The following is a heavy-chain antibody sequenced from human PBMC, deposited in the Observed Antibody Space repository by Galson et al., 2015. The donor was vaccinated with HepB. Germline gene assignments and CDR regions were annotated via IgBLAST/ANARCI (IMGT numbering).Heavy chain of an antibody. V-gene: IGHV5-51*01. CDR1: GYSFTSYW. CDR3: ARHVLVVPAATAYYYYYGMDV. CDR2: IYPGDSDT. D-gene: IGHD2-2*01. Sequence: QSGAEVKKPGESLKISCKGSGYSFTSYWIGWVRQMPGKGLEWMGIIYPGDSDTRYSPSFQGQVTISADKSISTAYLQWSSLKASDTAMYYCARHVLVVPAATAYYYYYGMDVWGQGTTVTVSS. J-gene: IGHJ6*02.